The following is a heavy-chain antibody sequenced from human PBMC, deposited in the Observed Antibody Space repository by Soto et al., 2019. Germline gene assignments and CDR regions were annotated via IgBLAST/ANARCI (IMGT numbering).Heavy chain of an antibody. V-gene: IGHV1-69*01. CDR2: IIPIFGTA. D-gene: IGHD5-12*01. CDR3: ASTYVDTVATIGGYAFDI. J-gene: IGHJ3*02. Sequence: QVQLVQSGAEVKKPGSSVKVSCKASGGTFSSYAISWVRQAPGQGLEWMGGIIPIFGTANYAQKFQGRVTITADESTSTAYMELSSLRSEDTAVYYCASTYVDTVATIGGYAFDIWGQGTMVTVSS. CDR1: GGTFSSYA.